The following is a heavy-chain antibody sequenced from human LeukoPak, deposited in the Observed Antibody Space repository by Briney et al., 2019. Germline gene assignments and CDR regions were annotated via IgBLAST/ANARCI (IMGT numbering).Heavy chain of an antibody. J-gene: IGHJ4*02. V-gene: IGHV3-74*01. CDR1: GLTFSRYW. CDR3: RAVAGPDDF. CDR2: INNDGSST. D-gene: IGHD6-19*01. Sequence: GGSLRLSCAASGLTFSRYWMHWVRQAPGKGLVWVSRINNDGSSTTYADSVKGRFTISRDTAKNTLFLQMNSLRDEDTAVYYCRAVAGPDDFWGRGTLVSVSS.